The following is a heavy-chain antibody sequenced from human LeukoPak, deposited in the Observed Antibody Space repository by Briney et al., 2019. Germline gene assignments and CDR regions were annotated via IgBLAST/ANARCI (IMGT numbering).Heavy chain of an antibody. V-gene: IGHV3-48*04. D-gene: IGHD1-1*01. Sequence: GGSLRLSCAASGFTFSSYSMNWVRQAPGKGLEWVSYISSSSSTIYYADSVKGRFTISRDNAKNSLYLQMNSQRAEDTAVYYCARAERESAFDIWGQGTMVTVSS. CDR2: ISSSSSTI. CDR1: GFTFSSYS. J-gene: IGHJ3*02. CDR3: ARAERESAFDI.